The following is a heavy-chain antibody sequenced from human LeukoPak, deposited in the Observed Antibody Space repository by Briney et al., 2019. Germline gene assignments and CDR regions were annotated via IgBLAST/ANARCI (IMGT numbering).Heavy chain of an antibody. CDR1: GYTFTGYY. J-gene: IGHJ4*02. V-gene: IGHV1-2*02. CDR3: ARDRSYYDSSGYLNY. Sequence: ASVKVSCKASGYTFTGYYMHWVRQAPGQGLEWMGWISPNSGGTNYAQHFQGRVPMTRDTSISTAYMELSRLRSDDTAVYYCARDRSYYDSSGYLNYWGQGTLVTVSS. D-gene: IGHD3-22*01. CDR2: ISPNSGGT.